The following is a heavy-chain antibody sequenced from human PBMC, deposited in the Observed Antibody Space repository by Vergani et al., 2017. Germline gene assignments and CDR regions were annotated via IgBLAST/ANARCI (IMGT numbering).Heavy chain of an antibody. CDR3: ARDDRWGLALDI. CDR1: NDSVSNTFYY. CDR2: IYTSGGT. D-gene: IGHD4-23*01. Sequence: QVQLQESGPGLVKPSETLSLTCTVSNDSVSNTFYYWGWIRQPAGKGLEWIGRIYTSGGTNYNPSLKSRLTMSVDTSRNQFSLKLNSVAAADTAVYYCARDDRWGLALDIWGQGTMVTVSP. V-gene: IGHV4-61*02. J-gene: IGHJ3*02.